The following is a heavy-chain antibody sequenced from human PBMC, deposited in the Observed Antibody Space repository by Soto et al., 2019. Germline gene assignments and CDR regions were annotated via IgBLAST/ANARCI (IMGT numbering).Heavy chain of an antibody. CDR2: INAGNGNT. V-gene: IGHV1-3*01. CDR1: GYTFTSYA. CDR3: ARHGDSSGYSYISKYYFDY. Sequence: ASVRVSCKASGYTFTSYAMHWVRQAPGQRLEWMGWINAGNGNTKYSQKFQGRVTITRDTSASTAYMELSSLRSEDTAVYYCARHGDSSGYSYISKYYFDYWGQGTLVTVSS. J-gene: IGHJ4*02. D-gene: IGHD5-18*01.